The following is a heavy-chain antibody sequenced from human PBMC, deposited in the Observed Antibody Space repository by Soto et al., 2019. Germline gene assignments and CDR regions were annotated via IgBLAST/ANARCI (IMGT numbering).Heavy chain of an antibody. CDR3: TRPFYDFWSGSPETFDI. CDR1: GFTFSCSA. CDR2: IRSKAISYAT. J-gene: IGHJ3*02. V-gene: IGHV3-73*01. Sequence: PGGSLRLSCAASGFTFSCSAMHWVRQASGKGLEWVGRIRSKAISYATAYAASVKGRFTISRDDSKNTAYLQMNSLKTEDTAVYYCTRPFYDFWSGSPETFDIWGQGTMVTVSS. D-gene: IGHD3-3*01.